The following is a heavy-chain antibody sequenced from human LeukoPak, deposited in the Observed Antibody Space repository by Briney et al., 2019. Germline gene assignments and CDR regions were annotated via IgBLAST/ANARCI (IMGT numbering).Heavy chain of an antibody. D-gene: IGHD6-13*01. CDR3: ARDLAAAGTPNWFDP. Sequence: SETLSLTCTVSGGSISSYYWSWIRQPAGKGLEWIGRIYTSGSTNYNPSLKSRVTMSVDTSKNQFSLKLSSVTAADTAVYYCARDLAAAGTPNWFDPWGQGTLVTVPS. CDR1: GGSISSYY. V-gene: IGHV4-4*07. CDR2: IYTSGST. J-gene: IGHJ5*02.